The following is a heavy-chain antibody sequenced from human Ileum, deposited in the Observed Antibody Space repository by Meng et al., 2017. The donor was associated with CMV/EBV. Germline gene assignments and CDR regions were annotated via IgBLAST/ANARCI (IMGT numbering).Heavy chain of an antibody. CDR3: AWGRVYYYGWNPPYGMDV. CDR2: ISNSGST. V-gene: IGHV4-59*01. Sequence: SETLSLTCTVSGGAIGSFDWTWIRQTPEKGLEWIGYISNSGSTNYNPSLKSRLTMSVDASKNQFSLNLSSLTAADTAVYYCAWGRVYYYGWNPPYGMDVWGQGTTVTVSS. CDR1: GGAIGSFD. D-gene: IGHD3-10*01. J-gene: IGHJ6*02.